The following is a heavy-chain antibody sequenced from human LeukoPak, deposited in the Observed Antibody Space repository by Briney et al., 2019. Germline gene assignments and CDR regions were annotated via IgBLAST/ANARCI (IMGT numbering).Heavy chain of an antibody. J-gene: IGHJ4*02. D-gene: IGHD1-14*01. V-gene: IGHV3-23*01. CDR3: AKGHSRAGIITNFDY. Sequence: PAGSLRLSCAASGFSLSIYAMTWVRQAPGKGLEWVSGISGNGGSTYYAGSVKGRFTISRDNSKNTLSLQMNTLRAEDTALYYCAKGHSRAGIITNFDYWGQGTLVTVSS. CDR2: ISGNGGST. CDR1: GFSLSIYA.